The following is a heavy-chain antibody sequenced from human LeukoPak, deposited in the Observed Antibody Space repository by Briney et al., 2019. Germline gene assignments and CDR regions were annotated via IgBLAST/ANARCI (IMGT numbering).Heavy chain of an antibody. CDR3: TKGDGGWYPIDY. CDR2: INDNGLNT. J-gene: IGHJ4*02. CDR1: GFTSKNYG. V-gene: IGHV3-23*01. D-gene: IGHD6-19*01. Sequence: PQASLRLYCAAPGFTSKNYGMRRVCQAPAKGLQWVSTINDNGLNTHYADSVKGRFTISRDDSKNTLHLQMNSLRADDTALYYCTKGDGGWYPIDYWGQGILVIVSS.